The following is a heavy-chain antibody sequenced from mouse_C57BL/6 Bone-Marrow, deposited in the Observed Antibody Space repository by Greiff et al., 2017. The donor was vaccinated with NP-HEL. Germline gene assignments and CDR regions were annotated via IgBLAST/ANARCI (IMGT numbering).Heavy chain of an antibody. V-gene: IGHV1-4*01. Sequence: VKLMESGAELARPGASVKMSCKASGYTFTSYTMHWVKQRPGQGLEWIGYINPSSGYTKYNQKFKDKATLTADKSSSTAYMQLSSLTSEDSAVYYCARLVASYAMDYWGQGTSVTVSS. CDR3: ARLVASYAMDY. D-gene: IGHD1-3*01. CDR2: INPSSGYT. J-gene: IGHJ4*01. CDR1: GYTFTSYT.